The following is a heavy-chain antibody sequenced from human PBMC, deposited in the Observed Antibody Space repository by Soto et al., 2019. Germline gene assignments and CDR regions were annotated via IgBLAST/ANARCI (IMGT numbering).Heavy chain of an antibody. Sequence: QVQLQESGPGLVKPSQTLSLTCTVSGGSISSGGYYWSWIRQHPGKGLEWIGYIYYSGSTYYNPSLKSRVTITVDTSKNKFSLKLSSVTDADTAVYYCARDRRTIKADAMLLGSYYYGMDVWGQGTTVTVSS. CDR2: IYYSGST. V-gene: IGHV4-31*03. D-gene: IGHD2-2*01. CDR3: ARDRRTIKADAMLLGSYYYGMDV. J-gene: IGHJ6*02. CDR1: GGSISSGGYY.